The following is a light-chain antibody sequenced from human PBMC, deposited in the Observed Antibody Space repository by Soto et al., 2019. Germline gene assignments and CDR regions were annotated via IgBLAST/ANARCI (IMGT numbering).Light chain of an antibody. V-gene: IGLV1-44*01. CDR2: SNY. CDR3: AAWDDILNGYV. J-gene: IGLJ1*01. CDR1: SSNIESNT. Sequence: QSALTQPPSASGTPGQRVTISCSGSSSNIESNTVTWYQQLPGTAPKLVIYSNYDRPSGVPDRFSGSTSGTPASLVIRGLQSEDEAGYYCAAWDDILNGYVFGGGTKVTVL.